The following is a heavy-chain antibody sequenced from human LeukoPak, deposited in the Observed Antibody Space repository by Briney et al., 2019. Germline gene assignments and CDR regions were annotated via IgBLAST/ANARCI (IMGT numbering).Heavy chain of an antibody. V-gene: IGHV3-7*04. J-gene: IGHJ4*02. CDR2: INPDGSAK. CDR3: AGPVSGSWDFRW. Sequence: PGGSLRLSCVATGITFSSSWMSWVRQAPGKGLEWVANINPDGSAKLYVDSVKGRFTISRDNAENSLYLQMASLRAEDTAVYYCAGPVSGSWDFRWGGQGTLVTVSS. D-gene: IGHD6-13*01. CDR1: GITFSSSW.